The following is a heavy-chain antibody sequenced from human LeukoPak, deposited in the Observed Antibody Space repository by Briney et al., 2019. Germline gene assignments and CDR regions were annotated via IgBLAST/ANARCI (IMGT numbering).Heavy chain of an antibody. CDR2: ISYDGSNK. CDR3: ARELGTLFDY. J-gene: IGHJ4*02. V-gene: IGHV3-30*03. D-gene: IGHD1-26*01. CDR1: GFTFSSYG. Sequence: GRSLRLSCAASGFTFSSYGMHWVRQAPGKGLEWVAVISYDGSNKYYADSVKGRFTLCRDNSKNTLYLQMNSLRAEDTAVYYCARELGTLFDYRGQGTLVTVSS.